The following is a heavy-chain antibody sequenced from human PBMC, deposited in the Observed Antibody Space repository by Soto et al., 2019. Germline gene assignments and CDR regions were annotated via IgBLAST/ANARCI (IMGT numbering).Heavy chain of an antibody. CDR3: ARISTAMQYYYGMDV. CDR1: GFSLSNARMG. Sequence: QVTLKESGPVLVKPTETLTLTCTVSGFSLSNARMGVSWIRQPPGKALEWLAHIFSNDEKSYSTSLKSRLTLSKDTSNSQVVLTMTNMDPVDTATYYCARISTAMQYYYGMDVWGQGTTVTVSS. D-gene: IGHD5-18*01. J-gene: IGHJ6*02. CDR2: IFSNDEK. V-gene: IGHV2-26*01.